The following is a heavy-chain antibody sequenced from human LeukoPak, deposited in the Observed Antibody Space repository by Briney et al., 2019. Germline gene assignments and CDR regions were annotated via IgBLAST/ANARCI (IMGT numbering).Heavy chain of an antibody. CDR2: IYTSGST. Sequence: SETLSLTCTVSGGSISSGDNYWSWIRQPAGKGLEWIGRIYTSGSTNYNPSLKSRITISVDTSNNQFSLKLNSVTAADTAVYFCARHNIRGVTHWSDPWGQGTQVTVSS. J-gene: IGHJ5*02. D-gene: IGHD3-10*01. V-gene: IGHV4-61*02. CDR3: ARHNIRGVTHWSDP. CDR1: GGSISSGDNY.